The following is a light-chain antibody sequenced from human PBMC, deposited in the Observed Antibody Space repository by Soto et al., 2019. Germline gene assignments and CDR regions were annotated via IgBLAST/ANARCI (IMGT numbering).Light chain of an antibody. CDR3: QQRSNWPPWT. CDR2: DAS. V-gene: IGKV3-11*01. Sequence: EIVLTQSPATLSLSPGERATLSCRASQSVSSYLAWYQQKPGQAPRLLIYDASNRATGIPARFSGSGSGTDLTLTISSLEPEDFAVYYCQQRSNWPPWTFGQGTKVEI. J-gene: IGKJ1*01. CDR1: QSVSSY.